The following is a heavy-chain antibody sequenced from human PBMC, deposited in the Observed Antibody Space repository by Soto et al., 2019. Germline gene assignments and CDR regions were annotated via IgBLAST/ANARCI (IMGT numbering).Heavy chain of an antibody. V-gene: IGHV1-46*01. CDR2: INPSGGST. CDR3: ARDLPEDSSSWYDPYYFGY. D-gene: IGHD6-13*01. CDR1: GYTFTSYY. Sequence: ASVKVSCKASGYTFTSYYMHWVRQAPGQGLEWMGIINPSGGSTSYAQKFQGRVTMTRDTSTSTVYMELSSLRSEDTAVYYCARDLPEDSSSWYDPYYFGYWGQGTLVTVSS. J-gene: IGHJ4*02.